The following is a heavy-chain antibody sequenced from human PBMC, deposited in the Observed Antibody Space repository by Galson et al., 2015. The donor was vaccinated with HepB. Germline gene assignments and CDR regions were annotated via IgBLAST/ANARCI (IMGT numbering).Heavy chain of an antibody. J-gene: IGHJ4*02. CDR1: GFTFSTHA. Sequence: SLRLSCAASGFTFSTHAMHWVRQAPGKGLECLAVISNDERKKYYVDSVRGRLTISRDNSRNTLHLQMDSLRGEDTALYYCARETWGSIDYWGQGTLVTVSS. D-gene: IGHD3-16*01. V-gene: IGHV3-30*01. CDR3: ARETWGSIDY. CDR2: ISNDERKK.